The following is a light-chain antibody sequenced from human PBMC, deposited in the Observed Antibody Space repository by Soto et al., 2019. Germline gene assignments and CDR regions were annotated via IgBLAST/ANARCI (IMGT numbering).Light chain of an antibody. J-gene: IGKJ4*01. CDR3: QQYGSSPLT. CDR2: GAS. V-gene: IGKV3-20*01. CDR1: QSVSSSY. Sequence: EIVLTQSPGTLSLSPGEGATLSCRASQSVSSSYLAWYQQRPGQAPRFLIYGASSRATGIPDRFSGSGSGTDFTLTVSRLEPEDFAVYYCQQYGSSPLTFGGGTKVDIK.